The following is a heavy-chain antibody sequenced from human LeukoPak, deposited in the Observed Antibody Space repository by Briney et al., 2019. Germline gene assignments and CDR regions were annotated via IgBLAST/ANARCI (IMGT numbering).Heavy chain of an antibody. V-gene: IGHV3-66*01. CDR3: AKGHWYSSSDY. Sequence: GGSLRLSCAASGFTVSSNYMSWVRQAPGKGLEWVSVIYSGGSTYYADSVKGRFTISRDNSKNTLYLQMNSLRAEDTAVYYCAKGHWYSSSDYWGQGTLVTVSS. D-gene: IGHD6-6*01. J-gene: IGHJ4*02. CDR2: IYSGGST. CDR1: GFTVSSNY.